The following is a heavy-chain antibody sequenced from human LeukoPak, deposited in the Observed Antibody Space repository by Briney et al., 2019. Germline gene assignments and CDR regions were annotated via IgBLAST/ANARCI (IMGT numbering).Heavy chain of an antibody. CDR1: GYTFTSYG. Sequence: ASVKVSCKASGYTFTSYGISWVRQTPGQGLEWMGWISAYNGNTNYAQKLQGRVTMTTDTSTSTAYMELRSLRSDDTAVYYCARYCSSTSCYGDYYYYGMDVWGQGTTVTVSS. V-gene: IGHV1-18*01. D-gene: IGHD2-2*01. CDR3: ARYCSSTSCYGDYYYYGMDV. CDR2: ISAYNGNT. J-gene: IGHJ6*02.